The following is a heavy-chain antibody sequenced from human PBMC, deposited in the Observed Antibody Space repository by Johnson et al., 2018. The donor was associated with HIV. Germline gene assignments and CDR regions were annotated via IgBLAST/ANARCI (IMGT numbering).Heavy chain of an antibody. V-gene: IGHV3-66*01. CDR1: GFTVSSNY. J-gene: IGHJ3*01. D-gene: IGHD1-26*01. CDR2: IYSGGST. CDR3: ARDYSKGDAFDV. Sequence: VQLVESGGGVVQPGGSLRLSCAASGFTVSSNYMSWVRQAPGKGLEWVSVIYSGGSTYYADSVKGRFTISRDNSKNTLFLEMNSLRAEDTAVYYCARDYSKGDAFDVWGQGTMVTVSS.